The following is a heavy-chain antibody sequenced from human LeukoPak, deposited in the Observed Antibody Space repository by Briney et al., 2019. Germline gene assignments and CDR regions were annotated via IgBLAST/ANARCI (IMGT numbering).Heavy chain of an antibody. CDR1: GFTFKKYA. D-gene: IGHD1-1*01. Sequence: GGSLRLSCSASGFTFKKYAMHWVRQAPGKGLEYVSGISNNGGSSFYADSVKGRFTISRDNSKNTLYPQMSSLRAEDTAVYYCVKITSVTGGDCWGQGTRLTVSS. CDR3: VKITSVTGGDC. CDR2: ISNNGGSS. V-gene: IGHV3-64D*09. J-gene: IGHJ4*02.